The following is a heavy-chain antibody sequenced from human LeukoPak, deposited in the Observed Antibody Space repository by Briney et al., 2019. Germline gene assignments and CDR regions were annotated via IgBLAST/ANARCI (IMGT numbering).Heavy chain of an antibody. J-gene: IGHJ4*02. CDR1: GGSISSYY. D-gene: IGHD2-15*01. CDR3: ARGRYCSGGSCYND. V-gene: IGHV4-59*01. CDR2: IYYSGST. Sequence: PSETLSLTCTVSGGSISSYYWSWIRQPPGKGLEWIGYIYYSGSTNYNPSLKSRVTISVDTSKNQFSLTLSSVTAADTAVYYCARGRYCSGGSCYNDCGQGTLVTVSS.